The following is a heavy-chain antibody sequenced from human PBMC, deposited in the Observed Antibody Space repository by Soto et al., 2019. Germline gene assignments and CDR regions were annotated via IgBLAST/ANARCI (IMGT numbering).Heavy chain of an antibody. CDR1: GFTFSSYA. D-gene: IGHD4-17*01. CDR2: ISYDGSNK. V-gene: IGHV3-30-3*01. Sequence: QVQLVESGGGVVQPGRSLRLSCAASGFTFSSYAMHWVRQAPGKGLEWVAVISYDGSNKYYADSVKGRFTISRDNSKNTLYLHMKSVRAEDTAVYYWARGGLRAAGGMDVWGQGTTVTVSS. CDR3: ARGGLRAAGGMDV. J-gene: IGHJ6*02.